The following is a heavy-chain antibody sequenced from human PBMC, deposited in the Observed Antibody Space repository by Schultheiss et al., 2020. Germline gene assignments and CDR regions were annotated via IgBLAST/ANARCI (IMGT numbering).Heavy chain of an antibody. Sequence: KISCKASGGTFSSYAISWVRQAPGQGLEWMGGIIPIFGTANYAQKFQGRVTITADKSTSTAYMELSSLRSEDTAVYYCARVSGIAAAAHYYYYMDVWGKGTTVTVSS. D-gene: IGHD6-13*01. J-gene: IGHJ6*03. V-gene: IGHV1-69*06. CDR3: ARVSGIAAAAHYYYYMDV. CDR2: IIPIFGTA. CDR1: GGTFSSYA.